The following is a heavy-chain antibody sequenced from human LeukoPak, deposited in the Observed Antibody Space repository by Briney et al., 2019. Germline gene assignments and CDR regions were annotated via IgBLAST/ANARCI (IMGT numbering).Heavy chain of an antibody. Sequence: SVKVSCKASGGTFSSYAISWVRQAPGQGLEWMGGIIPIFGTATYAQKFQGRVTITADESTSTAYMELSSLRSEDTAVYYCARSGSGSYYNGIDYWGQGTLVTVSS. CDR3: ARSGSGSYYNGIDY. D-gene: IGHD3-10*01. V-gene: IGHV1-69*13. CDR1: GGTFSSYA. CDR2: IIPIFGTA. J-gene: IGHJ4*02.